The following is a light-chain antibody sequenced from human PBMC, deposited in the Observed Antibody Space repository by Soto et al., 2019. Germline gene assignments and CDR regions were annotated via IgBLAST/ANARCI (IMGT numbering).Light chain of an antibody. CDR3: QQYGSSPLT. Sequence: EFVLTQSPGTLSLSPVERATLSCMASQSVSSSYLAWYQQKPGQAPRLLIYGASSRATGIPDRFSGSGSGTDFTLTISRLEPEDFAVYYCQQYGSSPLTFGGGTKVDIK. CDR2: GAS. CDR1: QSVSSSY. J-gene: IGKJ4*01. V-gene: IGKV3-20*01.